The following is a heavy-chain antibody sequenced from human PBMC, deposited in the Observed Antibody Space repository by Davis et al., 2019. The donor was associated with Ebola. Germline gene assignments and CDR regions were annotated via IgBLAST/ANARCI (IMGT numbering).Heavy chain of an antibody. D-gene: IGHD1-26*01. Sequence: ASVKVSCKASGYTFTSYGISWVRQAPGQGLEWMGWISAYNGNTNYAQKFQGRVTITADKSTSTAYMALSSLRSEDTAVYYCASENSGIPSGAFDIWGQGTMVTVSS. CDR1: GYTFTSYG. J-gene: IGHJ3*02. V-gene: IGHV1-18*01. CDR2: ISAYNGNT. CDR3: ASENSGIPSGAFDI.